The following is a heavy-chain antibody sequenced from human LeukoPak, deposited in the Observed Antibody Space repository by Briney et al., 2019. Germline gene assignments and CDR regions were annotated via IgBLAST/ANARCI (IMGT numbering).Heavy chain of an antibody. CDR2: VSGSGGST. CDR1: GFTFSSYA. V-gene: IGHV3-23*01. D-gene: IGHD5-18*01. Sequence: GGSLRLSCAASGFTFSSYAMSWVRQAPGKGLEWVSGVSGSGGSTYYADSVKGRFTISRDNSKNTLYLQMNSLRAEDTAVYYCAKDHLAGYSYGGYYFDYWGQGTLVTVSS. J-gene: IGHJ4*02. CDR3: AKDHLAGYSYGGYYFDY.